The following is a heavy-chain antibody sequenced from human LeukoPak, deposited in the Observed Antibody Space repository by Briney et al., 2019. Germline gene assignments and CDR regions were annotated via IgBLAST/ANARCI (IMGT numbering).Heavy chain of an antibody. Sequence: GASVKVSFKASEYTFSDYYIHWVRQAPGQGLEWVGWINPKTGGTDYAQRFQGSVTMTRDTSINTAYMELNRLKFDDTAVFYCARARGLIYSDYDLFDCWGQGTLVTVSS. CDR2: INPKTGGT. D-gene: IGHD5-12*01. J-gene: IGHJ4*02. CDR1: EYTFSDYY. V-gene: IGHV1-2*02. CDR3: ARARGLIYSDYDLFDC.